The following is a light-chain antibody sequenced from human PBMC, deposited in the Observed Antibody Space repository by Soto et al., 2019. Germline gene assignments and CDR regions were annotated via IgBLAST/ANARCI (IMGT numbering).Light chain of an antibody. V-gene: IGLV2-14*03. J-gene: IGLJ1*01. Sequence: QSVLTQPASVSGSPGQSITISCTGTSSDVGGFNYVSWYQQHPGKAPKLMIYDVTNRPSGVSYRFSGSKSGNTASLTISALEAEYEADYYCNSYTGSSTYVFGTGTKLTVL. CDR3: NSYTGSSTYV. CDR1: SSDVGGFNY. CDR2: DVT.